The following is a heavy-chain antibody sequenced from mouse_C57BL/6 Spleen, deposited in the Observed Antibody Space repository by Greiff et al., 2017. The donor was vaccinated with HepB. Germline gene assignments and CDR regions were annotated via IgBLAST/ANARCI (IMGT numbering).Heavy chain of an antibody. CDR2: IYPRSGNT. CDR3: AREEDDYGAY. CDR1: GYTFTSYG. D-gene: IGHD2-4*01. Sequence: VQLQESGAELARPGASVKLSCKASGYTFTSYGISWVKQRTGQGLEWIGEIYPRSGNTYYNEKFKGKATLTADKSSSTAYMELRSLTSEDSAVYFCAREEDDYGAYWGQGTLVTVSA. J-gene: IGHJ3*01. V-gene: IGHV1-81*01.